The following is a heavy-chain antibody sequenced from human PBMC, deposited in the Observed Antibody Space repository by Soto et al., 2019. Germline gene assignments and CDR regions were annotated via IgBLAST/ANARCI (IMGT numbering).Heavy chain of an antibody. CDR2: ISYDGSNK. V-gene: IGHV3-30-3*01. CDR1: GFTFSSYA. CDR3: ARDSPSYGDYVGWFDP. J-gene: IGHJ5*02. Sequence: QVQLVESGGGVVQPGRSLRLSCAASGFTFSSYAMHWVRQAPGKGLEWVAVISYDGSNKYYADSVKGRFTISRDNSKNTLYLQMNSLRAEDTAVYYCARDSPSYGDYVGWFDPWGQGTLVTVSS. D-gene: IGHD4-17*01.